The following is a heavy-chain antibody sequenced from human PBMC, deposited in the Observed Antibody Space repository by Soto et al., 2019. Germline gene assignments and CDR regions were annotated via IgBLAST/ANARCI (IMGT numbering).Heavy chain of an antibody. CDR3: ARDLYGSTWPNKMSHFQNYYCGMAV. D-gene: IGHD6-13*01. CDR2: IIPIFGTA. V-gene: IGHV1-69*12. CDR1: GGTFSIYA. Sequence: QVQLVQSGAEVKEPGSSVKVSCKASGGTFSIYAISWVRQAPGQGLEWMGGIIPIFGTADYAQKFQGRVTSTAGESTSTANMELSSLRSEDTAVYYCARDLYGSTWPNKMSHFQNYYCGMAVWGQGTTVTVSS. J-gene: IGHJ6*02.